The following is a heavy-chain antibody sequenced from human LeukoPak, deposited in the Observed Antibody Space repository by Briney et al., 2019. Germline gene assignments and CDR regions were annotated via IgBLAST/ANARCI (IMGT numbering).Heavy chain of an antibody. D-gene: IGHD6-13*01. CDR3: ARDLIAAAAGAVLYYFDY. CDR1: GYTFTSYA. CDR2: INPSGGST. V-gene: IGHV1-46*01. J-gene: IGHJ4*02. Sequence: ASVKVSCKASGYTFTSYAMHWVRQAPGQGLEWMGIINPSGGSTSYAQKFQGRVTMTRDTSTSTVYMELSSLRSEDTAVYYCARDLIAAAAGAVLYYFDYWGQGTLVTVSS.